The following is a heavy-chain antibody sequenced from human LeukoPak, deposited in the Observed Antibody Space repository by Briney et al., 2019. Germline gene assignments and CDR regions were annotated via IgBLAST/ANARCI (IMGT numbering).Heavy chain of an antibody. D-gene: IGHD6-13*01. CDR3: ASAAGAFDN. CDR2: IWSDGTNK. J-gene: IGHJ3*02. CDR1: GLTFSAYG. V-gene: IGHV3-33*01. Sequence: GTSLRLSCAASGLTFSAYGMHWVRQAPGKGLEWVAVIWSDGTNKYYAESVRGRFTISRDNSKNTLYLQMNNLIIEDTAVYYCASAAGAFDNWGQGTMITVSS.